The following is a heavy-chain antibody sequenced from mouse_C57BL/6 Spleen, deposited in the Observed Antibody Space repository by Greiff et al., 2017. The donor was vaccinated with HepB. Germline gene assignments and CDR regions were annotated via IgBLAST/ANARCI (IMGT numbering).Heavy chain of an antibody. V-gene: IGHV5-17*01. CDR1: GFTFSDYG. CDR2: ISSGSSTI. CDR3: ARPKDYDYDDYFDY. J-gene: IGHJ2*01. D-gene: IGHD2-4*01. Sequence: EVKLVESGGGLVKPGGSLKLSCAASGFTFSDYGMHCVRQAPEKGLEWVAYISSGSSTIYYADTVKGRFTISRDNAKNTLFLQMTSLRSEDTAMYYCARPKDYDYDDYFDYWGQGTTLTVSS.